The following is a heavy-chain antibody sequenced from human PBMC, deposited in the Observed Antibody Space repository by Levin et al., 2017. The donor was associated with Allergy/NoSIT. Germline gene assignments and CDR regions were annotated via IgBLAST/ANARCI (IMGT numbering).Heavy chain of an antibody. CDR2: MNPNSGNT. J-gene: IGHJ4*02. V-gene: IGHV1-8*01. Sequence: GESLKISCKASGYTFTSYDINWVRQATGQGLEWMGWMNPNSGNTGYAQKFQGRVTMTRNTSISTAYMELSSLRSEDTAVYYCARGTQLWFFLDYWGQGTLVTVSS. CDR1: GYTFTSYD. D-gene: IGHD5-18*01. CDR3: ARGTQLWFFLDY.